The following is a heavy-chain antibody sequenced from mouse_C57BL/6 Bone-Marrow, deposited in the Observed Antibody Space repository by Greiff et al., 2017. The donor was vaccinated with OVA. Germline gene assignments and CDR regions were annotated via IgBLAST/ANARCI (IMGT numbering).Heavy chain of an antibody. CDR1: GFTFSDYY. CDR2: INYDGSST. Sequence: EVQLVESEGGLVQPGSSMKLSCTASGFTFSDYYMAWVRQVPEKGLEWVSNINYDGSSTYYLDSLKSRFLISRDNAKNILYLQMSSLKSEDTDTYYCARDKNFDYWGQGTTLTVSS. V-gene: IGHV5-16*01. CDR3: ARDKNFDY. J-gene: IGHJ2*01.